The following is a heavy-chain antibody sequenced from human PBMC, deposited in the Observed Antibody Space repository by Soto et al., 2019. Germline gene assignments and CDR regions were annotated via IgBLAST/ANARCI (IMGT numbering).Heavy chain of an antibody. D-gene: IGHD3-10*01. J-gene: IGHJ3*02. CDR2: ISYDGSNK. CDR1: GFTFSSYG. V-gene: IGHV3-30*03. Sequence: GGSLRLSCAASGFTFSSYGMNWVRQTPGKGLEWVAVISYDGSNKYYADSVKGRFTISRDSSKNTLYLQMNSLRAEDTGVYYCASEKLLRFAEFPPNAFDIWGQGTTVTVSS. CDR3: ASEKLLRFAEFPPNAFDI.